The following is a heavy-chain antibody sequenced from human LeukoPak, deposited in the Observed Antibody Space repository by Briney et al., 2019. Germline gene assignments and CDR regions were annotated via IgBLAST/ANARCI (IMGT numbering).Heavy chain of an antibody. CDR1: GFPFSSYW. D-gene: IGHD1-26*01. J-gene: IGHJ4*02. Sequence: PGGALELPFAASGFPFSSYWMHWVRQAPGKGLGWVSRLNGDGRSTSYADSVKGRFTISRDNSKNTLYLQMNSLRAEDTAVYYCARDQVGRMVGERYWGQGTLVTVSS. V-gene: IGHV3-74*01. CDR2: LNGDGRST. CDR3: ARDQVGRMVGERY.